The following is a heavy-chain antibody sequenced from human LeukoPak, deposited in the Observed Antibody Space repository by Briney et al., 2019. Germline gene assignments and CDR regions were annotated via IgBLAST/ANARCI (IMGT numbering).Heavy chain of an antibody. CDR1: GGSFSGYY. Sequence: SETLSLTCAVYGGSFSGYYWSWIRQPPGKGLEWIGEINHSGSTNYNPSLKSRVTISLDTSKNQFSLKLSSVTAADTAVYYCARGRPRDYYYGMDVWGQGTTVTVSS. CDR2: INHSGST. CDR3: ARGRPRDYYYGMDV. D-gene: IGHD6-25*01. V-gene: IGHV4-34*01. J-gene: IGHJ6*02.